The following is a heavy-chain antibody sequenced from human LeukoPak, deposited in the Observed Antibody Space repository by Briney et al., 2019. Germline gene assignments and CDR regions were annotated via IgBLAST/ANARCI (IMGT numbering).Heavy chain of an antibody. V-gene: IGHV3-74*01. D-gene: IGHD4-17*01. CDR1: GFTLSSYW. J-gene: IGHJ4*02. CDR3: ATNDYGASDY. Sequence: GGSLRLSCAASGFTLSSYWMHWVRQAPGKGLVWVSRINNDGSRTNYADSVKGRFTISRDNAKNSLYLQMNSLRAEDTAVFYCATNDYGASDYWGQGTLVTVSS. CDR2: INNDGSRT.